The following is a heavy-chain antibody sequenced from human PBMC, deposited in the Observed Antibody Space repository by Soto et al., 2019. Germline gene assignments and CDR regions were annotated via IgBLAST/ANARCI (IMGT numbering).Heavy chain of an antibody. V-gene: IGHV3-30*18. CDR2: ISYDGSDK. CDR3: AKDNPTLAY. Sequence: QVQLVESGGGVVQPGTSLRLSCAAPGFTFSSSAMHWVRQAPGKGLEWVAIISYDGSDKHYGVSLEGRLTISRDNSKNTLFLQMNSLRPDDTAIYYCAKDNPTLAYWGQGTLVTVSS. CDR1: GFTFSSSA. J-gene: IGHJ4*02.